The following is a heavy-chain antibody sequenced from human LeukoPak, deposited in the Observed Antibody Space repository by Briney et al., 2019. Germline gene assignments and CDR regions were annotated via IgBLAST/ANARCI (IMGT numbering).Heavy chain of an antibody. CDR2: IYSGGTT. D-gene: IGHD6-13*01. CDR1: GFTVSSDY. CDR3: ARASTIGAAGLFNF. J-gene: IGHJ4*02. Sequence: PGGSLRLSCAASGFTVSSDYMNWVRQAPGKGLEGVSVIYSGGTTFYADSVRGRFTISRDNSKNTLYLQMNSLRAEGTAMYYCARASTIGAAGLFNFWGQGTLVTVSS. V-gene: IGHV3-53*01.